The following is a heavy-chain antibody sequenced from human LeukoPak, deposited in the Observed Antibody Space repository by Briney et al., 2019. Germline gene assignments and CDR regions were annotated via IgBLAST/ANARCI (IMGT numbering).Heavy chain of an antibody. CDR3: ARGGSGYFFDF. CDR1: TFTLGTYW. Sequence: GGSLRLSCISSTFTLGTYWMHWVRQVPGEGLVWVARMNADGSGTNYADSVKGRFTISRDNAKNTLSLQMNSLRAEDSAVYYCARGGSGYFFDFWGQGTLVTVSS. CDR2: MNADGSGT. J-gene: IGHJ4*02. D-gene: IGHD6-19*01. V-gene: IGHV3-74*01.